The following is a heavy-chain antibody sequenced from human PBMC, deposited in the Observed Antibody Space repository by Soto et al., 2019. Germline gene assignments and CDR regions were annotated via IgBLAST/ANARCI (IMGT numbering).Heavy chain of an antibody. D-gene: IGHD2-2*01. J-gene: IGHJ6*02. V-gene: IGHV3-23*01. CDR1: GFTFSSYA. Sequence: GGSLRLSCAASGFTFSSYAMSWVRQAPGKGLEWVSAISGSGGSTYYADSVKGRFTISKDNSRNTLYLQMNSLRAEDTAVYYCAKKAEDIVVVPATLIGMDVLGQGATVTVSS. CDR2: ISGSGGST. CDR3: AKKAEDIVVVPATLIGMDV.